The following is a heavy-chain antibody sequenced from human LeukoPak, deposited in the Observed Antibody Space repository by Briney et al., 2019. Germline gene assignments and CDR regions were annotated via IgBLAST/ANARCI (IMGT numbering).Heavy chain of an antibody. CDR2: ISYDGSNK. CDR3: ARELGYCSSTSCLLFRFDY. V-gene: IGHV3-30*04. Sequence: GGSLRLSCAASGFTFSSYAMHWVRQAPGKGLEWVAVISYDGSNKYYADSVKGRFTISRDNSKNTLYLQMNSLRAEDTAVYYCARELGYCSSTSCLLFRFDYSGQGTLVTVSS. J-gene: IGHJ4*02. D-gene: IGHD2-2*01. CDR1: GFTFSSYA.